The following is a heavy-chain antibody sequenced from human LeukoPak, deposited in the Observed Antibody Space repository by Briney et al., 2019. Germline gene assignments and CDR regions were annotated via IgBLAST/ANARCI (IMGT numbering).Heavy chain of an antibody. J-gene: IGHJ4*02. V-gene: IGHV3-23*01. CDR2: ISGSGGST. Sequence: GGSLRLSCAASGFTFSTYVMSWVRQAPGRGMEWVSAISGSGGSTYYADSVKGRFTISRDYSKNTLYLQMSSLRVEDTAVYYCARAGASNEFDYWGQGTLVTVSS. CDR1: GFTFSTYV. D-gene: IGHD2-8*01. CDR3: ARAGASNEFDY.